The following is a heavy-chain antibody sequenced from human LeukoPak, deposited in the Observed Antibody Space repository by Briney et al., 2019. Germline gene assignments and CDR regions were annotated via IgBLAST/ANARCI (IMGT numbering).Heavy chain of an antibody. CDR1: GGSFSGYY. V-gene: IGHV4-34*01. D-gene: IGHD2-2*01. CDR3: ARGIVVVPAAITGWFDP. Sequence: SETLSLTCAVYGGSFSGYYWGWIRQPPGKGLEWIGEINHSGSTNYNPSLKSRVTISVDTSKNQFSLKLSSVTAADTAVYYCARGIVVVPAAITGWFDPWGQGTLVTVSS. CDR2: INHSGST. J-gene: IGHJ5*02.